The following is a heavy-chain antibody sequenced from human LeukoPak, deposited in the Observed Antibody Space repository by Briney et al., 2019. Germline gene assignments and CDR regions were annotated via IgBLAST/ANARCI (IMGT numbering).Heavy chain of an antibody. D-gene: IGHD2-2*01. J-gene: IGHJ4*02. Sequence: GGSLRLSCAASGFTFSSYSMNWVRQAPGKGLEWVSSISSSSSYIYYADSVKGRFTTSRDNAKNSLYLQMNSLRAEDTAVYYCARADCSSTSCYGGLDYWGQGTLVTVSS. CDR3: ARADCSSTSCYGGLDY. V-gene: IGHV3-21*01. CDR1: GFTFSSYS. CDR2: ISSSSSYI.